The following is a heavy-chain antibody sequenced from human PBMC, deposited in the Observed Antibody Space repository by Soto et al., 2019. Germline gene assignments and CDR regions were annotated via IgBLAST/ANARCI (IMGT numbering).Heavy chain of an antibody. V-gene: IGHV1-18*01. Sequence: ASVKVSCKGSGYIFIGYGISWVRQAPGQGLEWMGRISTYNGNTNYAQKLQGRVTMTTDTSTSTAHMELRSLRSDDTAVYYCARDLDGSGSYYTDYWGQGTLVTVSS. CDR3: ARDLDGSGSYYTDY. CDR1: GYIFIGYG. CDR2: ISTYNGNT. D-gene: IGHD3-10*01. J-gene: IGHJ4*02.